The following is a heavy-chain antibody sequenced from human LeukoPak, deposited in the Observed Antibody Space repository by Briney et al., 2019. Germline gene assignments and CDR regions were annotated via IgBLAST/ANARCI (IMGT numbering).Heavy chain of an antibody. J-gene: IGHJ4*02. CDR3: ARVLYSGYEADY. V-gene: IGHV1-2*02. CDR2: INPNSGGT. Sequence: ASVKVSCKASGYTFTGYYMHWVRQAPGQGLEWMGWINPNSGGTNYAQKFQGRVTMTRDTSISTAYMELSRLRSDDTAVYYCARVLYSGYEADYWGQGTLVTVSS. CDR1: GYTFTGYY. D-gene: IGHD5-12*01.